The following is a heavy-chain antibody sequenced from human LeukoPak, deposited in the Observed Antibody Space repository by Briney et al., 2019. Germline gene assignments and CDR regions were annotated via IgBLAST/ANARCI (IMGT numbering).Heavy chain of an antibody. Sequence: GGSLRLSCAASGFTFSSYGMHWVRQAPGKGLEWVAVISYDGSNKYYADSVEGRFTISRDNSKNTLYLQMNSLRAEDTAVYYCAKDRWLVPHYWGQGTLVTVSS. D-gene: IGHD6-19*01. CDR2: ISYDGSNK. CDR1: GFTFSSYG. J-gene: IGHJ4*02. CDR3: AKDRWLVPHY. V-gene: IGHV3-30*18.